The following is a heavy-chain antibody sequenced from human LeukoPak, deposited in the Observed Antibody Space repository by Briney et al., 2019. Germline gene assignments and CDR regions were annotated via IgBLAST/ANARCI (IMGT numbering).Heavy chain of an antibody. CDR2: ISYDGSNK. CDR1: GFTFSSYG. V-gene: IGHV3-30*18. CDR3: AKDGGYSLYYFDY. J-gene: IGHJ4*02. Sequence: GRSLRLSCAASGFTFSSYGMHWVRQAPGKGLEWVAVISYDGSNKYYADSVKGRFTISRDNSKNTLYVQMNSLRVEDTAVYYCAKDGGYSLYYFDYWGQGTLVTVSS. D-gene: IGHD6-25*01.